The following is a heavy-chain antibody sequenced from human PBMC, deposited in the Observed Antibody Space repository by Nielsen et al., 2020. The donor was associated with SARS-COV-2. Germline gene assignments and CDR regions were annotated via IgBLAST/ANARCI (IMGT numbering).Heavy chain of an antibody. D-gene: IGHD2-21*01. V-gene: IGHV3-30-3*01. J-gene: IGHJ3*02. Sequence: GGSLRLSCAPSGFTFSSYAIHWVRQAPGKGLEGVAVISYDGSNKYYADPVKGRFTSSRDNSKNTLYLQMNSLRAEDTAVYYCAGGMTTVAIAAFDIWGQGTMVTVSS. CDR3: AGGMTTVAIAAFDI. CDR2: ISYDGSNK. CDR1: GFTFSSYA.